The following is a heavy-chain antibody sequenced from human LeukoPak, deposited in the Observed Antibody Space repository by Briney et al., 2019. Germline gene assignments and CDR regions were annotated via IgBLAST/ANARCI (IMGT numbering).Heavy chain of an antibody. V-gene: IGHV3-23*01. CDR2: VSGSGHST. J-gene: IGHJ4*02. D-gene: IGHD3-22*01. Sequence: GGSLRLSCAASGFTFSIYAMSWVRQAPGKGLEWVSTVSGSGHSTFYADSVKGRFTISRDNSKNTLNLQMNSLRAEDTAVYYCAKDPTHYRVWDYYETIGLSYWGQGTLVTVSS. CDR3: AKDPTHYRVWDYYETIGLSY. CDR1: GFTFSIYA.